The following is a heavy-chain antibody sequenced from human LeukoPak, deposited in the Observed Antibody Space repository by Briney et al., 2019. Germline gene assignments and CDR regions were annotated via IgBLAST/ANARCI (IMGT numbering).Heavy chain of an antibody. J-gene: IGHJ4*02. V-gene: IGHV3-30*18. CDR3: AKPYSSSWYYPAGYYFDY. CDR1: GFTFSSYG. CDR2: ISYDGSNK. Sequence: PGGSLRLSCAASGFTFSSYGMHWVRQAPGKGLEGVAVISYDGSNKYYADSVKGRFTISRDNSKNTLYLQMNSLRAEDTAVYYCAKPYSSSWYYPAGYYFDYWGQGTLVTVSS. D-gene: IGHD6-13*01.